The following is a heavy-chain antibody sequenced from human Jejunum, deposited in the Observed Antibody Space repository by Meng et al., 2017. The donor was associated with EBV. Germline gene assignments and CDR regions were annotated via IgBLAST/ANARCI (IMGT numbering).Heavy chain of an antibody. Sequence: QVQLVQAGAEVKKPGSSVKVSGKAYGGTFSSYVITWVRQAPGQGLEWMGGIIPIFGRTNYALEFQDRVTITADKFTSTVYMEMSSLKSEDTAVYYCARDQGRDYDSSTYYTHWGRGTLVTVSS. V-gene: IGHV1-69*06. J-gene: IGHJ4*02. CDR2: IIPIFGRT. D-gene: IGHD3-22*01. CDR1: GGTFSSYV. CDR3: ARDQGRDYDSSTYYTH.